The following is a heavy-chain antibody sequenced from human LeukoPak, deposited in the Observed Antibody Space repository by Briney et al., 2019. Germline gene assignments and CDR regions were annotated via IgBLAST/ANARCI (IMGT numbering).Heavy chain of an antibody. CDR2: FDPEDGET. V-gene: IGHV1-24*01. CDR1: GYTLTELS. Sequence: ASVKVSCKVSGYTLTELSMHWVRRAPGKGLEGMGGFDPEDGETIHAQKFQGRVTMTEDTSTDTAYMELSSLRSEDTAVYYCATGQWLVREYFQHWGQGTLVTVSS. D-gene: IGHD6-19*01. J-gene: IGHJ1*01. CDR3: ATGQWLVREYFQH.